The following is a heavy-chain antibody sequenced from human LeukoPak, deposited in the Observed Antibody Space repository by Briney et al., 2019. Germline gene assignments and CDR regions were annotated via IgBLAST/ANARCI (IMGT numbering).Heavy chain of an antibody. Sequence: GASVKVSCKASGYTFTTYYIHWVRQAPGQGLEWMGIINPSGGSTSFVQKFQGRVTMTRDMSTSTVYMELSSLRSEDTAVYYCARRGQELSARSWIRITPYMDVWGKGTTVTVSS. D-gene: IGHD3-3*01. CDR3: ARRGQELSARSWIRITPYMDV. J-gene: IGHJ6*03. CDR1: GYTFTTYY. V-gene: IGHV1-46*01. CDR2: INPSGGST.